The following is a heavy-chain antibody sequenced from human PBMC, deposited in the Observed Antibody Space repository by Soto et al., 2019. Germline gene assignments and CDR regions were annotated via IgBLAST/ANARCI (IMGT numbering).Heavy chain of an antibody. V-gene: IGHV4-30-4*01. CDR1: GGSISSGNYY. CDR2: ISYSGST. D-gene: IGHD3-10*01. J-gene: IGHJ6*02. CDR3: ARVSMVRGITYYYYYYGMDV. Sequence: SETLSLTCTVSGGSISSGNYYWSWIRQPPGKGLEWIGFISYSGSTYYNASLKSRVTISVDTSKNQFSLNLNSVTAADTAVYYCARVSMVRGITYYYYYYGMDVWGRGTTVTVSS.